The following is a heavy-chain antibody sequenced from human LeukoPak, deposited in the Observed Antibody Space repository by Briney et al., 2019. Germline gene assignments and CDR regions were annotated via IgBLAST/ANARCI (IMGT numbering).Heavy chain of an antibody. Sequence: SVKVSCKASGGTFSSYAISWVRQAPGQGLEWMGGIIPIFGTANYAQKFQGRVTITADESTSTAYMELSSLRSEDTAAYYCARSRDSSSWTLDYWGQGTLVTVSS. J-gene: IGHJ4*02. CDR2: IIPIFGTA. D-gene: IGHD6-13*01. CDR1: GGTFSSYA. CDR3: ARSRDSSSWTLDY. V-gene: IGHV1-69*01.